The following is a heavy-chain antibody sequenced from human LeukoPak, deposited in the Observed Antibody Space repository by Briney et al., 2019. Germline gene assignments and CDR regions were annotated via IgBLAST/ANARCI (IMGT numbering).Heavy chain of an antibody. J-gene: IGHJ4*02. V-gene: IGHV4-34*01. D-gene: IGHD2-21*02. Sequence: KPSETLSLTCAVYGGSFSGYSWSWIRQPPGKGLEWIGEINHGGTTNYNPSLKSRVTISVDTSKNQFSLNLSSVTAADTAVYYCARQNFVVVTAIRIFDYWGQGTLVTVSS. CDR2: INHGGTT. CDR3: ARQNFVVVTAIRIFDY. CDR1: GGSFSGYS.